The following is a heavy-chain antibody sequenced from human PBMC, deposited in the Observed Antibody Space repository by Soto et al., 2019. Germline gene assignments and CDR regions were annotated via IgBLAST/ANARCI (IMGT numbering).Heavy chain of an antibody. Sequence: EVQLVESGGGLVQPGGSLRLSCAASGFTFSSYSMNWVRQAPGKGLEWVSYISSSTSTIYYADPVKGRFTISRDNAKNSLYLQLNSLRDEDTAVYYCARAQTYDILTGYYNRLWSYWGQVTLVTVSS. CDR1: GFTFSSYS. CDR2: ISSSTSTI. V-gene: IGHV3-48*02. J-gene: IGHJ4*02. CDR3: ARAQTYDILTGYYNRLWSY. D-gene: IGHD3-9*01.